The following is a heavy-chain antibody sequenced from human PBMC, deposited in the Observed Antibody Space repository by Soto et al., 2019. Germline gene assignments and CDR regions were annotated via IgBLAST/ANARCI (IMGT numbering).Heavy chain of an antibody. J-gene: IGHJ6*02. V-gene: IGHV3-23*01. Sequence: EVQLLESGGGLVQPGGSLRLSCAASGFTFRSYAMSWVRHAPGKGLEWGSAIIGSGGNTYYADSVKGRFTISRDNSQNTLYLQMNTLRAEETAVYYCSKAPPSDGSGSYYDYSYGMDVCGQGTKVTVSS. D-gene: IGHD3-10*01. CDR1: GFTFRSYA. CDR3: SKAPPSDGSGSYYDYSYGMDV. CDR2: IIGSGGNT.